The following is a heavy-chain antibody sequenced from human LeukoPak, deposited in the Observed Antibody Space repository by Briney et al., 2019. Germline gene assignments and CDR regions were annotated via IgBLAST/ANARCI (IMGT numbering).Heavy chain of an antibody. Sequence: VASVKVSCKASGYTFTSYDINWVRQATGQGLEWMGWMNTNSGNTGYAQKFQGRVTVTRNTSISTAYMELSSLRSEDTAVYYCARGSRSWDGSRYLYYFDYWGQGTLVTVSS. D-gene: IGHD3-22*01. J-gene: IGHJ4*02. CDR2: MNTNSGNT. CDR3: ARGSRSWDGSRYLYYFDY. V-gene: IGHV1-8*01. CDR1: GYTFTSYD.